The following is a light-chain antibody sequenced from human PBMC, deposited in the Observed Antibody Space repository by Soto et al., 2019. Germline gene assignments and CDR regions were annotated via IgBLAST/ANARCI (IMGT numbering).Light chain of an antibody. CDR3: QLCYSLPYP. CDR2: AAS. CDR1: QSIDNF. Sequence: DIQMTQSPSSLSASVGDRVTITCRPRQSIDNFLKWYQQKPGKAPNLLIYAASSLQSGVSSRCRGIGSGTDFTLTISGLQPEDSAIYYCQLCYSLPYPFGQGTKVEIK. J-gene: IGKJ2*01. V-gene: IGKV1-39*01.